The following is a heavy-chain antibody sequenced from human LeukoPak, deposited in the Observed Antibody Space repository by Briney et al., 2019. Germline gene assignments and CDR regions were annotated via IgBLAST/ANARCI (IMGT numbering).Heavy chain of an antibody. J-gene: IGHJ4*02. D-gene: IGHD3-9*01. V-gene: IGHV4-30-4*01. CDR2: IYYSGST. CDR3: ARSSHYDILTGPFDY. Sequence: SQTLSLTCTVSGGSISSGDYYWSWIRQPPGKGLEWIGYIYYSGSTYYNPSLKSRVTISVDTSKNQFSLKLSSVTAADTVVYYCARSSHYDILTGPFDYWGQGTLVTVSS. CDR1: GGSISSGDYY.